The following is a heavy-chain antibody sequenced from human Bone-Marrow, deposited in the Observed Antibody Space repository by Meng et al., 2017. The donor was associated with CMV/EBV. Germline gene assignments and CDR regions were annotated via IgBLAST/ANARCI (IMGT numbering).Heavy chain of an antibody. Sequence: LRLSCTVSGGSISSSSYYWGWIRQPPGKGLEWIGSIYYSGSTYYNPSLKSRLTISVDTSRNQFSLKLSSVTAADTAVYYCARLSGRYGGNSGRFDYWGQGTLVTVSS. CDR3: ARLSGRYGGNSGRFDY. J-gene: IGHJ4*02. V-gene: IGHV4-39*01. D-gene: IGHD4-23*01. CDR1: GGSISSSSYY. CDR2: IYYSGST.